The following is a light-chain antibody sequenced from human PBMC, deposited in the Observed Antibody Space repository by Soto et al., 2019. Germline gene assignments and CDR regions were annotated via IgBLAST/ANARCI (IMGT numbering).Light chain of an antibody. J-gene: IGLJ3*02. Sequence: QSVLTQPPSVSGAPGQRVTLSCTGSSSNIGAGYDVHWYQQLPGTAPKLLISGNSNRPSGVPDRFSGSKSGTSASLAITWLQAEDEADYYCQSYDSSLSGWVFGGGTKLTVL. CDR2: GNS. V-gene: IGLV1-40*01. CDR3: QSYDSSLSGWV. CDR1: SSNIGAGYD.